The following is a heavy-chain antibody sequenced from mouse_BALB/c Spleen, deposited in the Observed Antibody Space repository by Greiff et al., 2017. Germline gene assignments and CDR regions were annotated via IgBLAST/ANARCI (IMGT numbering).Heavy chain of an antibody. V-gene: IGHV6-6*02. CDR2: IRLKSNNYAT. D-gene: IGHD1-1*01. CDR1: GFTFSNYW. J-gene: IGHJ2*01. CDR3: TRPYYYGTGYFDY. Sequence: EVKLQESGGGLVQPGGSMKLSCVASGFTFSNYWMNWVRQSPEKGLEWVAEIRLKSNNYATHYAESVKGRFTISRDDSKSSVYLQMNNLRAEDTGIYYCTRPYYYGTGYFDYWGQGTTLTVSS.